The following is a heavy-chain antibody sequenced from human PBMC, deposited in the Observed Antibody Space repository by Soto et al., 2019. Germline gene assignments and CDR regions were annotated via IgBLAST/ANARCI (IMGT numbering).Heavy chain of an antibody. CDR3: ARDYTNYDFWSGYYSHYYYYMDV. Sequence: VQLVQSGAEVKKPGASVKVSCKASGYTFTSYGISWVRQAPGQGLEWMGWISAYNGNTNYAQKLQGRVTMTTDTSTSTAYMELRSLRSDDTAVYYCARDYTNYDFWSGYYSHYYYYMDVWGKGTTVTVSS. D-gene: IGHD3-3*01. V-gene: IGHV1-18*01. J-gene: IGHJ6*03. CDR1: GYTFTSYG. CDR2: ISAYNGNT.